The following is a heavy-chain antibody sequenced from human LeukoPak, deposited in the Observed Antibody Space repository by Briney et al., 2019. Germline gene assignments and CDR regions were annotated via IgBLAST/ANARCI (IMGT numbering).Heavy chain of an antibody. CDR3: ARVRTITGTTPVDY. CDR1: GFTFSSYS. D-gene: IGHD1-20*01. V-gene: IGHV3-21*01. Sequence: GGSLRLSCAASGFTFSSYSMNWVRQAPGKGLEWVSSISSSSSYIYYADSVKGRFTISRDNAKNSLYLQMNSLRAEDTAVYYCARVRTITGTTPVDYWGQGTLVIVSS. CDR2: ISSSSSYI. J-gene: IGHJ4*02.